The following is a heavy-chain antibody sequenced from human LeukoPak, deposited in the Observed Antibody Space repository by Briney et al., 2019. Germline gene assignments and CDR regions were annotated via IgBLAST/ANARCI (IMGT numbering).Heavy chain of an antibody. D-gene: IGHD3-3*01. Sequence: PSETLSLTCTASGGSISSSSYYWGWIRQPPGKGLEWIGSIYYSGSTYYNPSLKSRVTISVDTSKNQFSLKLSSVTAADTAVYYCARRLYDFWSGYYSNWFDPWGQGTLVTVSS. J-gene: IGHJ5*02. V-gene: IGHV4-39*01. CDR3: ARRLYDFWSGYYSNWFDP. CDR2: IYYSGST. CDR1: GGSISSSSYY.